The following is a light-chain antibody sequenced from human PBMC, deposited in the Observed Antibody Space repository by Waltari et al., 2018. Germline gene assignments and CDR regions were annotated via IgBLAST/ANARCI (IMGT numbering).Light chain of an antibody. CDR3: SSYTSTNTWV. Sequence: QSAMTQSASVSGSPGQSITISSTGTSSDIGGYNYVPWYQQHQGKAPKLRTHAVRKWPSGVSNRFSGSKSGNTASLTISGLQAEDEADYYCSSYTSTNTWVFGGGTKLTVL. CDR2: AVR. V-gene: IGLV2-14*01. CDR1: SSDIGGYNY. J-gene: IGLJ3*02.